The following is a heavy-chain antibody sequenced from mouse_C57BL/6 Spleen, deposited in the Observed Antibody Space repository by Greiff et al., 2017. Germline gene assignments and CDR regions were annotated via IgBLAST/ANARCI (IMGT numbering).Heavy chain of an antibody. V-gene: IGHV5-4*01. J-gene: IGHJ4*01. D-gene: IGHD2-2*01. CDR2: ISDGGSYT. Sequence: DVMLVESGGGLVKPGGSLKLSCAASGFTFSSYAMSWVRQTPEKRLEWVATISDGGSYTYYPDNVKGRFTISRDNAKNNLYLQMSHLKSEDTAMYYCARDLYYGYDETYYYAMDYWGQGTSVTVSS. CDR3: ARDLYYGYDETYYYAMDY. CDR1: GFTFSSYA.